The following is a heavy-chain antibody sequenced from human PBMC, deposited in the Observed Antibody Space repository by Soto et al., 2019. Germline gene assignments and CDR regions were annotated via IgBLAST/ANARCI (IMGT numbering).Heavy chain of an antibody. Sequence: PSETLSLTCSVSGFAISRGYYWSWVRQPPGKGLEWIGSIYPSVSSYHNPSLATRLRLSIDTSKNQFTLNLTSVTAADTALYFCARERVGTTFCDNWGHGTKVTVSS. CDR2: IYPSVSS. CDR1: GFAISRGYY. J-gene: IGHJ4*01. V-gene: IGHV4-38-2*02. D-gene: IGHD1-1*01. CDR3: ARERVGTTFCDN.